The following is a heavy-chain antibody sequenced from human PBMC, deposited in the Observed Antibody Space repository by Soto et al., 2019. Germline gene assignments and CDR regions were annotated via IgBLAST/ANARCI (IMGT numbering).Heavy chain of an antibody. D-gene: IGHD3-9*01. Sequence: GGSLRLSCAASGFSFSSYAMHWVRQAPGKGLEWVAVISYGGSNQYYADSVKGRFTISRDNSKNTLYLLLNSLRAEDTAVYYCARDKDWAFDYWGQGTLVTVSS. V-gene: IGHV3-30-3*01. J-gene: IGHJ4*02. CDR3: ARDKDWAFDY. CDR2: ISYGGSNQ. CDR1: GFSFSSYA.